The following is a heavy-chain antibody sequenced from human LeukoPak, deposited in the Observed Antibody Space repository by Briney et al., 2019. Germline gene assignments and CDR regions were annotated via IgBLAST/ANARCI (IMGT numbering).Heavy chain of an antibody. CDR1: GFTFSNAW. J-gene: IGHJ3*02. CDR2: ISSSSNYI. CDR3: ARSNNAFDI. V-gene: IGHV3-21*01. Sequence: PGGSLRLSCAASGFTFSNAWMSWVRQAPGKGLEWVSSISSSSNYIYYADSVKGRFTISRDNAKNSLYLQVNSLRAEDTAVYYCARSNNAFDIWGQGTMVTVSS.